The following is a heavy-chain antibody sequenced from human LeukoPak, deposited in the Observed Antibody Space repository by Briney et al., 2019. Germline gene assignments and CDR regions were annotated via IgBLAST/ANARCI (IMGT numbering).Heavy chain of an antibody. D-gene: IGHD2-21*02. CDR2: IGISEGDI. V-gene: IGHV3-48*03. J-gene: IGHJ1*01. CDR1: GFTFSSYE. CDR3: AREEINCGGDCHLY. Sequence: GGSLRLSCVASGFTFSSYEMNWVRQAPGKGLEWVSYIGISEGDIYYANSVKGRFTISRDNAKNSLYLQMNSLRAEDTAVYYCAREEINCGGDCHLYWGQGTLVTVSS.